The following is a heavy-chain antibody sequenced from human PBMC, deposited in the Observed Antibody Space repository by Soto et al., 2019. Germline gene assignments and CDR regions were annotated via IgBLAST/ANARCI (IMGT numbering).Heavy chain of an antibody. CDR1: GGSISSYY. Sequence: PSETLSLTCTVSGGSISSYYWSWIRQPPGKGLEWIGYIYYSGSTNYNPSLKSRVTISVDTSKNQFSLKLSSVTAADTAVYYCARELIAAAGPIFDYWGQGTRVTVAS. J-gene: IGHJ4*02. D-gene: IGHD6-13*01. CDR3: ARELIAAAGPIFDY. V-gene: IGHV4-59*01. CDR2: IYYSGST.